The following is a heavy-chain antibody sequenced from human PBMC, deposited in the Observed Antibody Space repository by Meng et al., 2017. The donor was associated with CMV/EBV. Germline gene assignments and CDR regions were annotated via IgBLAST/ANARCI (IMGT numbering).Heavy chain of an antibody. CDR2: ISAYNGNT. CDR1: GYTFTSYG. J-gene: IGHJ3*02. D-gene: IGHD2-2*01. Sequence: ASVKVSCKASGYTFTSYGISWVRQAPGQGLEWMGWISAYNGNTNYAQKLQGRVTMTTDTSTSTAYMELRSLRSDDTAVYYCARDAREDIVVVPAAAPPDDAFDIWGQGTMVTVS. CDR3: ARDAREDIVVVPAAAPPDDAFDI. V-gene: IGHV1-18*01.